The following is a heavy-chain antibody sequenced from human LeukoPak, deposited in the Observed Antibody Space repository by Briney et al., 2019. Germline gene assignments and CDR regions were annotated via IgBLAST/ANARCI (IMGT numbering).Heavy chain of an antibody. CDR3: ARQPNSGFYYAMDV. CDR1: GGSISSYY. V-gene: IGHV4-59*08. D-gene: IGHD3-10*01. Sequence: SETLSLTCTVSGGSISSYYWSWIRQPPGKGLEWIGWIFYSGSTNYNPSLTSRVTISVDTSKNQFSLKLSSVTAADTAVYYCARQPNSGFYYAMDVWGQRTTVTVSS. J-gene: IGHJ6*02. CDR2: IFYSGST.